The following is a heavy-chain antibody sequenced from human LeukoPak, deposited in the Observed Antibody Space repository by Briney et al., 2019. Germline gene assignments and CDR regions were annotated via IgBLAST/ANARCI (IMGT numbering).Heavy chain of an antibody. J-gene: IGHJ3*02. CDR2: IYYSGST. CDR1: GGSISSYY. CDR3: AVAPSGAFDI. V-gene: IGHV4-59*01. Sequence: PSETLSLPCTVSGGSISSYYWSWIRQPPGKGLEWIGYIYYSGSTNYNPSLKSRVTISVDTSKNQFSLKLSSVTAADTAVYYCAVAPSGAFDIWGQGTMVTVSS. D-gene: IGHD7-27*01.